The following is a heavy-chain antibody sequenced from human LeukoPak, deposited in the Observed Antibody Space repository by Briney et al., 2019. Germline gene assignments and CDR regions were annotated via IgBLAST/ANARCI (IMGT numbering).Heavy chain of an antibody. CDR2: INPNSGGT. D-gene: IGHD3-10*01. CDR3: ARGLNHGSGSYSLDYYYYGMDV. Sequence: ASVKVSCKASGYTFTGYYMHWVRQAPGQGLEWMGWINPNSGGTNYAQKFQGRVTMTRDTSISTAYMELSRLRSDDTAVYYCARGLNHGSGSYSLDYYYYGMDVWGQGTTVTVSS. CDR1: GYTFTGYY. V-gene: IGHV1-2*02. J-gene: IGHJ6*02.